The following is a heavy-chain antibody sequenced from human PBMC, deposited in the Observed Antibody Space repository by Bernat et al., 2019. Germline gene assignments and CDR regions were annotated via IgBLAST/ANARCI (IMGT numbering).Heavy chain of an antibody. D-gene: IGHD1-26*01. CDR1: GFTFSDYY. CDR2: ISSSSYT. Sequence: QVHLVESGGGLVKPGGSLRLSCAASGFTFSDYYMSWIRQAPGKGLEWVSYISSSSYTNYADSVRGRFTISRDNAKNSLYLQMNSLRAEDTAVYYCARDIVGAVFGSDYWGQGTLVTVSS. J-gene: IGHJ4*02. V-gene: IGHV3-11*05. CDR3: ARDIVGAVFGSDY.